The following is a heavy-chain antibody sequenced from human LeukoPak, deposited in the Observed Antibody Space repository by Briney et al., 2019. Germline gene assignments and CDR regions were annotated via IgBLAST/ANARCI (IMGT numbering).Heavy chain of an antibody. V-gene: IGHV1-18*01. J-gene: IGHJ4*02. CDR2: ISAYNGNT. CDR1: GYTFTSYG. D-gene: IGHD2-2*01. CDR3: ARVYLPADGIYIDY. Sequence: ASVKVSCKASGYTFTSYGISWVRQAPGQGLEWMGWISAYNGNTNYAQKLQGRVTMTTDTSTSTAYMELRSLRSDDTAVYHCARVYLPADGIYIDYWGQGTLVTVSS.